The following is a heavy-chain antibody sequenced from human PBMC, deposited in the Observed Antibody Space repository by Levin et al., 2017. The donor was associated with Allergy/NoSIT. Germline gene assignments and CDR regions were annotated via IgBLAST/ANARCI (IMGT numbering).Heavy chain of an antibody. J-gene: IGHJ4*02. CDR1: GFTFSSYA. CDR3: AKDGRWMVDDPHYSDY. CDR2: ISGSGGTT. V-gene: IGHV3-23*01. D-gene: IGHD6-19*01. Sequence: PGGSLRLSCAASGFTFSSYAMTWVRQAPGKGLEWVSTISGSGGTTNYADSVKGRFTISRDNSKNTLYLQMISLRAEDTAVYYCAKDGRWMVDDPHYSDYWGQGTLVTVSS.